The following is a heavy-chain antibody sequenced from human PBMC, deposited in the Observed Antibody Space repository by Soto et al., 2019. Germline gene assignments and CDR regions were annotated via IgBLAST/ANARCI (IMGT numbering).Heavy chain of an antibody. CDR2: INGDGSTT. V-gene: IGHV3-74*01. J-gene: IGHJ4*02. CDR1: GFSLGRYW. D-gene: IGHD2-2*01. CDR3: ASAQMPVEY. Sequence: EVQLVESGGGLVQPGGSLRLSCAASGFSLGRYWMHWVRHVPGKGLVWVARINGDGSTTNYADSVKGRFTISRDNAKNTVYLQMNSLRAADTAVYHCASAQMPVEYWGQGTVVTVSS.